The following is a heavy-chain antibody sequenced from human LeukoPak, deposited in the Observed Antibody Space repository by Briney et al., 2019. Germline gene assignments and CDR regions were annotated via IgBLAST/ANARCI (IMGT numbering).Heavy chain of an antibody. CDR1: GYTFTSYT. CDR2: INAGNGNT. CDR3: ARDLIPDAYIVDGPLNYYYYYGMDV. V-gene: IGHV1-3*01. J-gene: IGHJ6*02. D-gene: IGHD2-15*01. Sequence: ASVKVSCKASGYTFTSYTMHWMRQAPGQRLEWMGWINAGNGNTKYSQRFQGRVTITRDTSASTAYMELSSLRSEDTAVYYCARDLIPDAYIVDGPLNYYYYYGMDVWGQGTTVTVSS.